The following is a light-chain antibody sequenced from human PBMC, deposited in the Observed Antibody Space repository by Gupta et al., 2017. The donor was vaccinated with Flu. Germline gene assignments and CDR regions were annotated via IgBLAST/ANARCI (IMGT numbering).Light chain of an antibody. J-gene: IGKJ2*01. Sequence: EVVLTQSPGTLSLSPGERVTLSCRASQSINTNYLAWYQQKPGQAPRLLIFSTSSRATGIPDRSSGSGSGTDFTLTINRLEPEDFALYYCQQYSNSRHTFGQGTKLQIK. CDR2: STS. CDR3: QQYSNSRHT. V-gene: IGKV3-20*01. CDR1: QSINTNY.